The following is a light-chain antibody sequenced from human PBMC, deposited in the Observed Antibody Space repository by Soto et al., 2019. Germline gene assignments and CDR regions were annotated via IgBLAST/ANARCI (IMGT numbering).Light chain of an antibody. CDR1: SGSIASNY. CDR3: QSYDSRNHVV. J-gene: IGLJ2*01. CDR2: DDN. V-gene: IGLV6-57*01. Sequence: NFMLTQPHSVSESPGKTVTISCTRSSGSIASNYVQWYQQRPGSSPTTVIYDDNQRPSGVPDRFSGSIDSSSNSASLTISGLKTEDEADYYCQSYDSRNHVVFGGGTKLTVL.